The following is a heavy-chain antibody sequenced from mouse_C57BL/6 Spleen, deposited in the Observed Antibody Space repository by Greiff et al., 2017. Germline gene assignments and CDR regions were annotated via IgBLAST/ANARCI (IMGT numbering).Heavy chain of an antibody. D-gene: IGHD1-1*01. CDR1: GFSLTSYG. CDR2: IWRGGST. CDR3: AKNFITPYWYFDV. V-gene: IGHV2-5*01. Sequence: QVHVKQSGPGLVQPSQSLSITCTVSGFSLTSYGVHWVRQSPGKGLEWLGVIWRGGSTDYTAAFMSRLSITKDNSKSQVFFKMNSRQADDTAIYYCAKNFITPYWYFDVWGTGTTVTVSS. J-gene: IGHJ1*03.